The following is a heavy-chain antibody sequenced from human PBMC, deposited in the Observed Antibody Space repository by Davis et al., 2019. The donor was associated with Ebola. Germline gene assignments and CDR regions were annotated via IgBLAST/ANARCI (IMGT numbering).Heavy chain of an antibody. CDR3: ATGDPSV. CDR2: ISSTSFYK. D-gene: IGHD6-6*01. Sequence: PGGSLRLSCEASGFTFSSSSMNWFRQPPGKGLEWVSSISSTSFYKYYADSAKGRFFMSRDNAKNSLYLQMISVRVEDTAIYYSATGDPSVWGQGTLVSVSS. J-gene: IGHJ4*02. V-gene: IGHV3-21*06. CDR1: GFTFSSSS.